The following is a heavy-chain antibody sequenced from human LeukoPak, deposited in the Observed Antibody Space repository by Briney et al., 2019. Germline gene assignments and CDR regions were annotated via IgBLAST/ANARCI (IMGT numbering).Heavy chain of an antibody. CDR2: ISSSSSYI. J-gene: IGHJ5*02. CDR3: ARDRAYYDSSGYYPNWFDP. CDR1: GFSFDDYA. V-gene: IGHV3-21*01. Sequence: GGSLRLSCAASGFSFDDYAMNWVRQAPGKGLEWVSSISSSSSYIYYADSVKGRFTISRDNAKNSLYLQMNSLRAEDTAVYYCARDRAYYDSSGYYPNWFDPWGQGTLVTVSS. D-gene: IGHD3-22*01.